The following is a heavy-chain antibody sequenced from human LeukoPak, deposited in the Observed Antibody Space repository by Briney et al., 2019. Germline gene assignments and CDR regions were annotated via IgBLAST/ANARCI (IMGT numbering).Heavy chain of an antibody. CDR3: ARLVTMVRGVIRRGYYFDY. Sequence: SETLSLTCTVSGGSISSYYWSWIRQPPGEGLEWIGYIYYSGSTNYNPSLKSRVTISVDTSKNQFSLKLSSVTAADTAVYYCARLVTMVRGVIRRGYYFDYWGQGTLVTVSS. CDR2: IYYSGST. D-gene: IGHD3-10*01. CDR1: GGSISSYY. V-gene: IGHV4-59*08. J-gene: IGHJ4*02.